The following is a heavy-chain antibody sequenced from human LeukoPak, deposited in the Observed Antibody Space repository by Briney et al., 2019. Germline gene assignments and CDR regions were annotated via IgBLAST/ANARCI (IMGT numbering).Heavy chain of an antibody. CDR1: GYTFTSYY. CDR2: INPSGGST. J-gene: IGHJ4*02. V-gene: IGHV1-46*01. Sequence: GASVKVSCKAPGYTFTSYYMHWVRQAPGQGLEWMGIINPSGGSTSYAQKFQGRVTMTRDTSTSTVYMELSSLRSEDTAVYYCARDQGYCSSTSCGGYFDYWGQGTLVTVSS. D-gene: IGHD2-2*01. CDR3: ARDQGYCSSTSCGGYFDY.